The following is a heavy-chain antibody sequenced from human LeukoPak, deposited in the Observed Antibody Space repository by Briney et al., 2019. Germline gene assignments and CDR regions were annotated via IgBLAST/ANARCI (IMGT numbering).Heavy chain of an antibody. CDR3: ARRINGKPYFDY. CDR2: IYSSGST. Sequence: PSETLSLTCAVYGGSFSGYYWNWIRQPPGKGLEWIGYIYSSGSTSYNPSLKSRVTMSIDTSKNQFSLKLSSVTAADTAVYYCARRINGKPYFDYWGQGILVTVSS. J-gene: IGHJ4*02. V-gene: IGHV4-59*01. CDR1: GGSFSGYY. D-gene: IGHD2-8*01.